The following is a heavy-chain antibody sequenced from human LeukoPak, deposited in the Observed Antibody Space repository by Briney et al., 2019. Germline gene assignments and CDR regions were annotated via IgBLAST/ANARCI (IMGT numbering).Heavy chain of an antibody. CDR1: GFTFSSYA. V-gene: IGHV3-30-3*01. D-gene: IGHD3-3*01. CDR3: ARREIITISPVIAASGWFDP. CDR2: ISYDGSNK. J-gene: IGHJ5*02. Sequence: GGSLRLSCAASGFTFSSYAMHWVRQAPGKGLEWVAVISYDGSNKYYADSVKGRFTISRDNSKNTLYLQMNSLRAEDTAVYYCARREIITISPVIAASGWFDPWGQGTLVTVSS.